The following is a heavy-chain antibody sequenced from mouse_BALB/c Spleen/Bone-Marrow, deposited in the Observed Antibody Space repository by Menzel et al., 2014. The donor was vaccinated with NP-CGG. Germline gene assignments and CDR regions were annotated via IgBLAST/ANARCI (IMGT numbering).Heavy chain of an antibody. CDR1: GFTFSSYT. V-gene: IGHV5-6-4*01. CDR2: ISSGGSYT. J-gene: IGHJ4*01. CDR3: TRDLYDGYYYYAMDY. D-gene: IGHD2-3*01. Sequence: EVKLMESGGGLVKPGGSLKLSCAASGFTFSSYTMSWVRQTPEKRLEWVATISSGGSYTYYPDSVKGRFTISRDNAKNTLYLQMSSLKSEDTAMYCCTRDLYDGYYYYAMDYWGQGTSVTVSS.